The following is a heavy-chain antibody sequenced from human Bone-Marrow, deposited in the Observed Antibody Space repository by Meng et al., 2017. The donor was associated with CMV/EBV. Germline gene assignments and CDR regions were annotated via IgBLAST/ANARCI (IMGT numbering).Heavy chain of an antibody. Sequence: GGSLRLSCAASGFTFSSYGMHWVRQAPGKGLEWVAFIRYDGSNKYYADSVKGRFTISRDNSKNTPYLQMNSLRAEDTAVYYCAKDIAAAGVDYWGQGTLVTVSS. CDR1: GFTFSSYG. V-gene: IGHV3-30*02. J-gene: IGHJ4*02. CDR3: AKDIAAAGVDY. D-gene: IGHD6-13*01. CDR2: IRYDGSNK.